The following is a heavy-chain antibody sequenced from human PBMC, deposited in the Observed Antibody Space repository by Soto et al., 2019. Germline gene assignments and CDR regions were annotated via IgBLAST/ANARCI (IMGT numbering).Heavy chain of an antibody. CDR1: GFNFAAYT. Sequence: GGALRLSCSASGFNFAAYTMSWVRLTPGKGLEWVGFIRRIAYGGTTDYAASVKGRFTISRDDSRKIVYLQMSRLKIEDTAVYYCSRSLAIDFDSWGQGTLVTVYS. CDR3: SRSLAIDFDS. J-gene: IGHJ4*02. V-gene: IGHV3-49*04. CDR2: IRRIAYGGTT.